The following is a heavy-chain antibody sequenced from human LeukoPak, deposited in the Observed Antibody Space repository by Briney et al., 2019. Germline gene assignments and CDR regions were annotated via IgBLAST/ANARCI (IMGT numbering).Heavy chain of an antibody. V-gene: IGHV3-30-3*01. Sequence: GESLRLSCVASGFTFSRYDMHWVRQAPGKGLEWVAVIAYAGSNEIYADSVKGRFTISRDNSKNTLYLQMNSLRAEDTAVYYCARAAAVTGAFRDNWFDPWGQGTLVTVSS. D-gene: IGHD6-19*01. CDR2: IAYAGSNE. CDR1: GFTFSRYD. CDR3: ARAAAVTGAFRDNWFDP. J-gene: IGHJ5*02.